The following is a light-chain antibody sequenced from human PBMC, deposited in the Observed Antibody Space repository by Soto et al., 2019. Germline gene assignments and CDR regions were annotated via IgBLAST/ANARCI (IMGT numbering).Light chain of an antibody. CDR2: QVT. CDR3: TSFSSSTSLYV. CDR1: TRDIAGYNY. J-gene: IGLJ1*01. V-gene: IGLV2-14*01. Sequence: QSVRTQPAWVSGSLGQAITISCTGTTRDIAGYNYISWYQQLPGKAPKLMIYQVTIRPSGISNRFSGSKSGNTASLTISGLQAEDEADYYCTSFSSSTSLYVFGTGTKVTVL.